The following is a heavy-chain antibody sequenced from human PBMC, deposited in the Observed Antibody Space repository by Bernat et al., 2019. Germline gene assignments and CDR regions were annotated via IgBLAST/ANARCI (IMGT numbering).Heavy chain of an antibody. CDR1: GGSISSSSYY. J-gene: IGHJ5*02. CDR2: IYYSGST. Sequence: QLQLQESGPGLVKPSETLSLTCTVSGGSISSSSYYWGRIRQPPGKGLEGIGSIYYSGSTYYNPSLKSRVTISIDTSKNQFSLKLSSVTAADTAVYYCAGSSRITSFGLWFDPWGQGTLVTVSS. D-gene: IGHD3-3*01. CDR3: AGSSRITSFGLWFDP. V-gene: IGHV4-39*01.